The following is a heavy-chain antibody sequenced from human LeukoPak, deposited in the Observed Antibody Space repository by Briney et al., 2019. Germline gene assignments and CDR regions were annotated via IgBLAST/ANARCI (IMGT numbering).Heavy chain of an antibody. CDR3: ARASNGYNWNMGY. D-gene: IGHD5-24*01. J-gene: IGHJ4*02. Sequence: GGSLRLSCAASGFTFSSYAMSWVRQAPGKGLEWVSAISGSGGSTYYADSVKGRFTISRDNAKNSLDLQMNSLRADDTAVYYCARASNGYNWNMGYWGQGTLVTVSS. CDR1: GFTFSSYA. V-gene: IGHV3-23*01. CDR2: ISGSGGST.